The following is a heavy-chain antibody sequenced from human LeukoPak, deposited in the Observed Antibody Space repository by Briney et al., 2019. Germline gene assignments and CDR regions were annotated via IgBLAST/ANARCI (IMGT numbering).Heavy chain of an antibody. CDR1: GFIFKDFP. J-gene: IGHJ4*02. V-gene: IGHV3-23*01. CDR3: AKVHPDWYFDY. Sequence: GGSLRLSCAVSGFIFKDFPMTWVRQAPGKGLEWLSGISAGGDLTFHADSLKGRFTISRDNSKNTLYLQMNSLRAEDTAVYYCAKVHPDWYFDYWGQGTLVTVSS. D-gene: IGHD3/OR15-3a*01. CDR2: ISAGGDLT.